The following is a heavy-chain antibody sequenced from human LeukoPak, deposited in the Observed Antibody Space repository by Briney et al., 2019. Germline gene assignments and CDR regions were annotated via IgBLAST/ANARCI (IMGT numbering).Heavy chain of an antibody. CDR3: AKRGVVIRVILVGFHKEAYYFDS. CDR1: GLTLSNYG. Sequence: GGSLRLSCAVSGLTLSNYGMSWVRQAPGKRLEGVAGISDSGDSTNYADSVKGRFTISSDNPKNTLYPQMNSLRAEDTAVYFCAKRGVVIRVILVGFHKEAYYFDSWGQGALVTVSS. D-gene: IGHD3-22*01. CDR2: ISDSGDST. V-gene: IGHV3-23*01. J-gene: IGHJ4*02.